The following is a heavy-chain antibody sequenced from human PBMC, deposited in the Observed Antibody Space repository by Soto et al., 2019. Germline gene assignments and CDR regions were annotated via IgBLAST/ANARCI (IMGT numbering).Heavy chain of an antibody. CDR3: ARDPTYSGYDSNWFDP. CDR1: GGTFSSYA. CDR2: IIPIFGTA. D-gene: IGHD5-12*01. Sequence: SVKVSCKASGGTFSSYAISWVRQAPGQGLEWMGGIIPIFGTANYAQKFQGRVTITADKSTSTAYMELSSLRSEDTAVYYCARDPTYSGYDSNWFDPWGQGTLVTVSS. V-gene: IGHV1-69*06. J-gene: IGHJ5*02.